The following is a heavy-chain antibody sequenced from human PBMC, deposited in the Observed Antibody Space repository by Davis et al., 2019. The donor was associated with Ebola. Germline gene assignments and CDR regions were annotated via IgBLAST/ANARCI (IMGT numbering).Heavy chain of an antibody. CDR1: GGSISSYY. CDR2: IYYSGST. D-gene: IGHD5-24*01. Sequence: PSETLSLTCTVSGGSISSYYWSWIRQPPGKGLEWIGYIYYSGSTNYNPSLKSRVTISVDTSKNQFSLKLTSVTAADTAVYYCATMATTWDYFDYWGQGALVTVSS. V-gene: IGHV4-59*01. J-gene: IGHJ4*02. CDR3: ATMATTWDYFDY.